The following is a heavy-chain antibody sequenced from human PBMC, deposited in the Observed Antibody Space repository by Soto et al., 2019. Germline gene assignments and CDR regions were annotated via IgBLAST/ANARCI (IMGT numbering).Heavy chain of an antibody. CDR3: ARTPETRDWLDP. J-gene: IGHJ5*02. V-gene: IGHV4-59*02. Sequence: PSETLSLTCSVSGASVSSYYWCWVRQPPGKGLEWIGYIYYIGAYNYNPSLKSRVTISVDTSKNQFSLKLTSVTAADTAVYYCARTPETRDWLDPWGQGTLVTVSS. CDR2: IYYIGAY. CDR1: GASVSSYY. D-gene: IGHD1-7*01.